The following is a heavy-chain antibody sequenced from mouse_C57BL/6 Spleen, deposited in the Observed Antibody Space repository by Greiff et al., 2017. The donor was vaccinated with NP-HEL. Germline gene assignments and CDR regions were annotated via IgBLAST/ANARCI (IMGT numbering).Heavy chain of an antibody. CDR1: GYTFTSYD. V-gene: IGHV1-85*01. D-gene: IGHD1-1*02. CDR3: ARSGGKWPYWYFDV. J-gene: IGHJ1*03. Sequence: QVQLQQSGPELVKPGASVKLSCKASGYTFTSYDINWVKQRPGPGLEWIGWIYPRAGSTKYNEKFKGKATLTVDTSSSTAYMELHSLTSEDSAVYFCARSGGKWPYWYFDVWGTGTTVTVSS. CDR2: IYPRAGST.